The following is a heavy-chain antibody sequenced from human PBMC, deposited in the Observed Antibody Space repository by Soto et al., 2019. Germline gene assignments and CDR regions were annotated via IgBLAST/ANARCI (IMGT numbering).Heavy chain of an antibody. CDR1: GFSFSNYG. CDR3: VKAQERSAQYFAVVITAFDF. Sequence: PWGSLRLSCEGSGFSFSNYGIHWVRQAPGKGLEWVAVISHDGNSHHLADSVRGRFTISRDNSKNTVFLHMTSLRREDSAVYHCVKAQERSAQYFAVVITAFDFWGQGTMVTVS. D-gene: IGHD3-22*01. J-gene: IGHJ3*01. CDR2: ISHDGNSH. V-gene: IGHV3-30*18.